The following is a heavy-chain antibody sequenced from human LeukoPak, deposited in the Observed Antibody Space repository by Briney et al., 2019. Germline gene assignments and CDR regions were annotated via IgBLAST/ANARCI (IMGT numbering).Heavy chain of an antibody. D-gene: IGHD2-15*01. CDR3: TRQDCSGGRCSYVDY. Sequence: PGGSLRLSCAASGFTFSSYSMNWVRQAPGKGLEWVSSISSSSSYIYYADSVKGRFTISRDNAKNSLYLQMNSLRAEDTAVYYCTRQDCSGGRCSYVDYWGQGTLVTVSS. J-gene: IGHJ4*02. V-gene: IGHV3-21*01. CDR1: GFTFSSYS. CDR2: ISSSSSYI.